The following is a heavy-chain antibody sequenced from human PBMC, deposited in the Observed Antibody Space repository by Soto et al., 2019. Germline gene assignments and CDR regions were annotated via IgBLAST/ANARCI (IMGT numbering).Heavy chain of an antibody. J-gene: IGHJ2*01. V-gene: IGHV4-34*01. CDR3: ARGSHGYNAGPHWFFDL. Sequence: SETLALTCAVSGGCFNTFYWSWVRQTPGQGLEWIGEINHSGSTNYGPSLKSRVTISVDTSKSQVSLKLSSVTAADTAVYYCARGSHGYNAGPHWFFDLWGRGTLVTVSS. CDR2: INHSGST. CDR1: GGCFNTFY. D-gene: IGHD5-18*01.